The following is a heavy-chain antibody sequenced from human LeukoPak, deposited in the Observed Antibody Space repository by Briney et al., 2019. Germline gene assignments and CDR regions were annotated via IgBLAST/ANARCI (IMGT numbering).Heavy chain of an antibody. CDR3: ARAAYDNSGYLTL. CDR1: GFTFSNYG. CDR2: IWYDGSNK. Sequence: GGSLRLSCAASGFTFSNYGMHWVRQAPGKGLEWVAVIWYDGSNKYYADSVKGRFTISRDSSRNTLYLQMDSLRAEDTAVYYCARAAYDNSGYLTLWGQGTLVTVSS. J-gene: IGHJ4*02. D-gene: IGHD3-22*01. V-gene: IGHV3-33*01.